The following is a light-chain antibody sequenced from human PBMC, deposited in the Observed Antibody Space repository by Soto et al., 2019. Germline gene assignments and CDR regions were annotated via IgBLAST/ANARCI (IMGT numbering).Light chain of an antibody. V-gene: IGKV3-20*01. Sequence: ESVLMQSPGTLSLSPGERATLSCRASQSVVSSYLAWYQQKPGQAPRLLIYATSSRATGIPDRFTGGGSGTDFTLTISRLEPEDFAVYYCQQYGSAPKYTFGRGTKLEIK. CDR2: ATS. CDR1: QSVVSSY. J-gene: IGKJ2*01. CDR3: QQYGSAPKYT.